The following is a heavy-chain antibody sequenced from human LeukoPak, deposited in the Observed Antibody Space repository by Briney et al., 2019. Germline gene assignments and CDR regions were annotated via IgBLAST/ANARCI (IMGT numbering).Heavy chain of an antibody. CDR3: AKPHFDY. J-gene: IGHJ4*02. Sequence: GGSLRLSCAASGFTFSSYGMHWVRQAPGKGLEWVAFIRFDGSNKYYTNSVKGRLTISRDNSKNMLYLQMNSLRAEDTAVYYCAKPHFDYWGQGTLVTVSS. V-gene: IGHV3-30*02. CDR1: GFTFSSYG. CDR2: IRFDGSNK.